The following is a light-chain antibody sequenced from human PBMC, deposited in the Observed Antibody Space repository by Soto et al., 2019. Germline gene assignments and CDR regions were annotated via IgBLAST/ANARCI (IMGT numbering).Light chain of an antibody. CDR2: ADS. Sequence: QSVLTQSPSASATPGQRVTISCSGSYSNIGGNSVNWFQQLPRSAPKLLIYADSQRPSGVPVRFSGSKSGTSASLAISGLQSEDEADYYCAAWDDGMRAWVFGGGTKLTVL. V-gene: IGLV1-44*01. CDR1: YSNIGGNS. J-gene: IGLJ3*02. CDR3: AAWDDGMRAWV.